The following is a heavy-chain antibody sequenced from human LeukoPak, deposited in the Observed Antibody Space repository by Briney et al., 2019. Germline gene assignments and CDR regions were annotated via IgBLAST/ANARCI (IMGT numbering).Heavy chain of an antibody. Sequence: XIYHSGITYYNPSLKSRVTISVDTSKNQFSLKLSSVTAADTAVYYCARHVGYCSSTSCQDWFDPWGQGTLVTVSS. J-gene: IGHJ5*02. D-gene: IGHD2-2*01. V-gene: IGHV4-38-2*01. CDR3: ARHVGYCSSTSCQDWFDP. CDR2: IYHSGIT.